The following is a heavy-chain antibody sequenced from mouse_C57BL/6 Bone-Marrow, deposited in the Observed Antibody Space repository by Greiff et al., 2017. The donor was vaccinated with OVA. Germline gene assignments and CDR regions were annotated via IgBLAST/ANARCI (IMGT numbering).Heavy chain of an antibody. CDR3: TRIYS. J-gene: IGHJ2*01. CDR1: GFNIKDYY. Sequence: EVKLVESGAELVRPGASVKLSCTASGFNIKDYYMHWVKQRPEQGLEWIGWIDPENGDTEYASKFQGKATITADTSSNTAYLQLSSLTSEDTAVYYCTRIYSWGQGNTLTVSS. V-gene: IGHV14-4*01. CDR2: IDPENGDT.